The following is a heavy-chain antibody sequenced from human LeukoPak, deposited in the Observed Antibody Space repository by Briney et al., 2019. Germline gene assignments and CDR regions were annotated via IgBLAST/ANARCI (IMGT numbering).Heavy chain of an antibody. CDR1: GYTLTGYY. D-gene: IGHD3-10*01. V-gene: IGHV1-2*02. CDR2: INPNSGGT. Sequence: ASVKVSCKASGYTLTGYYMHWVRQAPGQGLEWMGWINPNSGGTNYAQKLQGRVTMTTDTSTSTAYMELRSLRSDDTAVYYCARDLAAVRGGGDYWGQGTLVTVSS. J-gene: IGHJ4*02. CDR3: ARDLAAVRGGGDY.